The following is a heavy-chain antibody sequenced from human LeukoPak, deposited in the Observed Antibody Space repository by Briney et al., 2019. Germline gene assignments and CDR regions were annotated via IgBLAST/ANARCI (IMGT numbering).Heavy chain of an antibody. CDR1: GGSISSSSHY. J-gene: IGHJ4*02. CDR2: IYYSGST. D-gene: IGHD3-10*01. V-gene: IGHV4-39*01. CDR3: ARHMTWGARGPFDY. Sequence: SETPAVTRTVSGGSISSSSHYWGWIRQPPGKGLEWSGSIYYSGSTYDNPSLKRRVTISVDTSKNQSSLKLGSVTAADTAVYYCARHMTWGARGPFDYWGREAWSPPPQ.